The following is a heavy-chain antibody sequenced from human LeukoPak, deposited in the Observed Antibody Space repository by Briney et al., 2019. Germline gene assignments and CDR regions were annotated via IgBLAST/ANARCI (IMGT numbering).Heavy chain of an antibody. Sequence: GGSLEISCKGSGYSFTSYGIGGVRQMPGKGLEWMGIIYPGDSDTRYSPSCQGQVTISADKSISTSYLQWSSLKASDTAMYYCARHGYTYGYYFGYWGQGTLVTVSS. D-gene: IGHD5-18*01. CDR1: GYSFTSYG. V-gene: IGHV5-51*01. J-gene: IGHJ4*02. CDR3: ARHGYTYGYYFGY. CDR2: IYPGDSDT.